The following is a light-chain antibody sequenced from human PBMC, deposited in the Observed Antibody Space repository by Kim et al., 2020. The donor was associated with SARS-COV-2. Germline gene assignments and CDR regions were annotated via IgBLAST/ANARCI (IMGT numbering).Light chain of an antibody. V-gene: IGKV3-20*01. CDR3: QQYGNSPST. J-gene: IGKJ5*01. CDR1: QSVSSS. Sequence: LSPGERATLACRASQSVSSSLAWYQQKPGQAPRLLIHGASSRTTGIPDRFSGSGSGTDFTLTISRLEPEDFAVYYCQQYGNSPSTFGRGTRLEIK. CDR2: GAS.